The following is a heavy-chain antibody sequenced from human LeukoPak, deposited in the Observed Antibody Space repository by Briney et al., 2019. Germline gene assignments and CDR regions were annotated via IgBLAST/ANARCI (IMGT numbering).Heavy chain of an antibody. CDR3: ARDTFEPLVIDF. J-gene: IGHJ4*02. D-gene: IGHD6-13*01. CDR2: VNAESTDI. CDR1: GFSFRRYA. V-gene: IGHV3-21*05. Sequence: PGGSLRLSCAASGFSFRRYAMNWVRQAPGKGLEWVAYVNAESTDILYADSVRGRFTISRDNAKSSLYLQMNSLRAEDRGVYYCARDTFEPLVIDFWGQGTLVTVSS.